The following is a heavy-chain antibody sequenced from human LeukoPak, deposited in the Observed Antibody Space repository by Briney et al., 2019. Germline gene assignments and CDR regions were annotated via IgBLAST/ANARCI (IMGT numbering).Heavy chain of an antibody. CDR1: GFTSGSYS. J-gene: IGHJ4*02. CDR2: IKHDGREK. D-gene: IGHD5-24*01. V-gene: IGHV3-7*01. CDR3: ARGRVDSNYSHLDS. Sequence: PGGSLRLSCVASGFTSGSYSMSWVRQAPGEGLEWVASIKHDGREKHYLDSVKGRFAISRDNTKNSLYLQINSLRAEDAAVYYCARGRVDSNYSHLDSWGQGTLVTVSS.